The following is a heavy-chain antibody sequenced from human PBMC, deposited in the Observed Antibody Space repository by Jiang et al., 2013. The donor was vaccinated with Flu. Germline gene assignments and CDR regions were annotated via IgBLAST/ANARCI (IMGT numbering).Heavy chain of an antibody. J-gene: IGHJ5*02. CDR3: ARSPVVASTDGWFDP. CDR2: IYSSGST. D-gene: IGHD2-15*01. V-gene: IGHV4-59*10. Sequence: GRGLEWIGRIYSSGSTNYNPSLKSRVTMSVDTSKNQFSLKLSSVTAADTAVYYCARSPVVASTDGWFDPWGQGTLVTVSS.